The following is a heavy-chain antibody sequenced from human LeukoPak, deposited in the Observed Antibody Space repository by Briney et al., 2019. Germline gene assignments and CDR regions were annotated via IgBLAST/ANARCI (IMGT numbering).Heavy chain of an antibody. J-gene: IGHJ4*02. CDR1: GGSFSGYY. CDR3: ARGRRIHDGSGSYYVQRGFDY. Sequence: SETLSLTCAVYGGSFSGYYWSWIRQPPRKGLEWIGEINHSGSTNYNPSLKSRVTISVDTSKNQFSLKLSSVTAADTAVYYCARGRRIHDGSGSYYVQRGFDYWGQGTLVTVSS. V-gene: IGHV4-34*01. CDR2: INHSGST. D-gene: IGHD3-10*01.